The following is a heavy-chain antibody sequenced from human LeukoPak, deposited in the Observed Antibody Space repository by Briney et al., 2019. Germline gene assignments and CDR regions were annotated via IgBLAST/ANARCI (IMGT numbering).Heavy chain of an antibody. CDR1: GFTFSSYE. CDR2: ISSSGSTI. V-gene: IGHV3-48*03. Sequence: GGSLRLSCAAPGFTFSSYEMNWVRQAPGKGLEWVSYISSSGSTIYYADSVKGRFTISRDNAKNSLYLQMNSLRAGDTAVYYCARGTVTMVDYWGQGTLVTVSS. J-gene: IGHJ4*02. CDR3: ARGTVTMVDY. D-gene: IGHD3-10*01.